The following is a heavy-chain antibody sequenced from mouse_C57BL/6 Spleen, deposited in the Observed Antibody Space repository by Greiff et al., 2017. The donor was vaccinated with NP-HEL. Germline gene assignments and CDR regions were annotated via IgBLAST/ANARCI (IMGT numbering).Heavy chain of an antibody. CDR3: ARGGLNWYFDV. D-gene: IGHD3-3*01. CDR1: GYSFTSYY. CDR2: IYPGSGNT. J-gene: IGHJ1*03. Sequence: VQLQQSGPELVKPGASVKISCKASGYSFTSYYIHWVKQRPGQGLEWIGWIYPGSGNTKYNEKFKGKATLTADTSSSTAYMQLSSLTSEDSAVYYCARGGLNWYFDVWGTGTTVTVSS. V-gene: IGHV1-66*01.